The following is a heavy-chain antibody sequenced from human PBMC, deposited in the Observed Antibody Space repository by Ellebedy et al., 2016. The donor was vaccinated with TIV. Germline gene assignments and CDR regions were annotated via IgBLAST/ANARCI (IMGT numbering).Heavy chain of an antibody. CDR2: MKPDGSEI. V-gene: IGHV3-7*03. CDR1: GFIFSDNW. Sequence: GESLKISCTVSGFIFSDNWISWVRRAPGKGLEWVANMKPDGSEIYYVDSVKGRFTISRDNAKSALYLQMNNLRAEDTAVYDCARDTYRGHDYWGQGTLVTVSS. D-gene: IGHD5-12*01. J-gene: IGHJ4*02. CDR3: ARDTYRGHDY.